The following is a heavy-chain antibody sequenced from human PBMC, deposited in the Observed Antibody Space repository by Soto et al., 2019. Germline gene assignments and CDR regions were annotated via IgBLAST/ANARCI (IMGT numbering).Heavy chain of an antibody. J-gene: IGHJ5*02. V-gene: IGHV3-33*01. CDR1: GFTFSSYG. CDR3: AGYCSSTSCSAP. Sequence: GGSLRLSCAASGFTFSSYGMHWVRQAPGKGLEWVAVIWYDGSNKYYADSVKGRFTISRDNSKNTLYLQMNSLRAEDTAVYYYAGYCSSTSCSAPWGQGTLVTVSS. D-gene: IGHD2-2*03. CDR2: IWYDGSNK.